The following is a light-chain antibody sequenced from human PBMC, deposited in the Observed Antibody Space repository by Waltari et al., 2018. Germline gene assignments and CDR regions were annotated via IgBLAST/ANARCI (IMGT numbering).Light chain of an antibody. J-gene: IGKJ4*01. CDR2: AAS. V-gene: IGKV1-39*01. CDR3: QQTYSTPGLT. Sequence: DIQMTQSPSSLSASVGDSVPITCRAIQSISSYLNWYQQKTGKAPKLLIHAASSLQSGGPSSFSGSGSGTDVALTITSLQPEDLGTYYCQQTYSTPGLTFGGGTKVAIK. CDR1: QSISSY.